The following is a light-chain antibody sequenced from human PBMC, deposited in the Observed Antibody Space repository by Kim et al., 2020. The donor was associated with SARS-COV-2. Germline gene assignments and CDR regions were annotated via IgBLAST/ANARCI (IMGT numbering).Light chain of an antibody. V-gene: IGLV3-25*03. Sequence: SYELTQPPSVSVFPGQTARITCSGDALPEKQTYWYQQKSGQAPLLLIYKDSERPSGIPGRFSGSSSGTTVTLTISGVQAEDDADYYCQSADVSGTYVFGTGTKVTVL. J-gene: IGLJ1*01. CDR2: KDS. CDR3: QSADVSGTYV. CDR1: ALPEKQ.